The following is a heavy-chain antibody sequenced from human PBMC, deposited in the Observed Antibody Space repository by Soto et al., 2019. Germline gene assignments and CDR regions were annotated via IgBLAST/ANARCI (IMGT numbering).Heavy chain of an antibody. Sequence: EVQLVESGGGLVQPGGSLRLSCAASGFTFSSYAMHWVRQAPGKGLEYVSAINSNGGSTYYADSVKGRFTISRDNSKXXXXXXXXXXXXXXXXVYYXXXXXXXSGLTPYYYYGMDVWGQGTTVTVSS. CDR2: INSNGGST. V-gene: IGHV3-64*07. CDR3: XXXXXXSGLTPYYYYGMDV. J-gene: IGHJ6*02. CDR1: GFTFSSYA. D-gene: IGHD3-10*01.